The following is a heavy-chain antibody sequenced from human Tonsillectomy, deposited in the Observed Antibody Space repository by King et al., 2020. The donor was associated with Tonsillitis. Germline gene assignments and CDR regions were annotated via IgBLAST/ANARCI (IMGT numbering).Heavy chain of an antibody. D-gene: IGHD6-19*01. CDR1: GFTFSSYS. CDR3: ARDAIRLAVAGADY. V-gene: IGHV3-21*01. Sequence: VQLVESGGGLVKPGGSLRLSCVASGFTFSSYSMNWVRQAPGKGLEWVSSISSSSSYIYYADSVKGRFTISRDNAKNSLYLQMNSLRAEDTAVYYCARDAIRLAVAGADYWGQGTLVTVSS. CDR2: ISSSSSYI. J-gene: IGHJ4*02.